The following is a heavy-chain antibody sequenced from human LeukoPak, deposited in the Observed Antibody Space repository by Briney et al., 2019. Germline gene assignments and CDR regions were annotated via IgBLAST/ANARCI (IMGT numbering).Heavy chain of an antibody. CDR3: ARGPAPLFDY. CDR2: INHSGST. V-gene: IGHV4-30-4*08. Sequence: SQTLSLTCTVSGGSISSGGYYWSWIRQPPGKGLEWIGEINHSGSTNYNPSLKSRVTISVDTSKNQFSLKLSSVTAADTAVYYCARGPAPLFDYWGQGTLVTVSS. CDR1: GGSISSGGYY. J-gene: IGHJ4*02.